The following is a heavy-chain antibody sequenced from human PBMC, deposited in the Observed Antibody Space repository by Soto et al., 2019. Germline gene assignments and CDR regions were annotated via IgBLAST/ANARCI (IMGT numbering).Heavy chain of an antibody. CDR3: VKKGSGGNWCDP. CDR1: GFSFSSHW. D-gene: IGHD3-16*01. J-gene: IGHJ5*02. V-gene: IGHV3-74*01. CDR2: ITSDGKTT. Sequence: EVQLVESGGGLVQPGGSLRLSCAASGFSFSSHWMHWVRKVPGKGLEWVARITSDGKTTGYADSVKGRFTTSRDNAKNTLYLHMNSLSPEDTGVYYCVKKGSGGNWCDPWGHGRLVTVS.